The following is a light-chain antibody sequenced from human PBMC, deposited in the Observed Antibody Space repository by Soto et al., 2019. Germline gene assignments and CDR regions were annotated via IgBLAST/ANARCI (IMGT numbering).Light chain of an antibody. CDR2: LAS. J-gene: IGKJ5*01. Sequence: EIVLTQSPATLYSFPVDRVTLSFRASQAATTRLAWYQHKRGQAPRLVIYLASNRAAGVPARFSGSGTGTECTLGISSLLSGDFAVYYCQQYHNWLPITLGQGTRLEIK. CDR1: QAATTR. CDR3: QQYHNWLPIT. V-gene: IGKV3D-15*01.